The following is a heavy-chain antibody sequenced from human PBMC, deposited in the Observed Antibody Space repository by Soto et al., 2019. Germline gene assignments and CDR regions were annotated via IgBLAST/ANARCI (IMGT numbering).Heavy chain of an antibody. CDR2: VKSKTDGGTI. D-gene: IGHD5-12*01. Sequence: EVQLVESGGGLVKPRGSLRLSCAASGFTFSNAWMTWVRQAPGKGLEWVGRVKSKTDGGTIDYAAPVKDRFTISRDDSKNTLYLQMNSLKTEDTAVYYCIGTYSGSSMRFDYWGQGTLVTVSS. CDR3: IGTYSGSSMRFDY. J-gene: IGHJ4*02. CDR1: GFTFSNAW. V-gene: IGHV3-15*01.